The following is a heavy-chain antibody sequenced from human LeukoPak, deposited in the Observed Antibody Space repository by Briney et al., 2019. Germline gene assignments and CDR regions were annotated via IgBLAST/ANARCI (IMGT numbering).Heavy chain of an antibody. CDR2: IKQDGSEK. CDR3: ARGSPQNGWFFDY. Sequence: GGSLRLSCAASGLTFSSYWMSWVRQAPGKGLEWVANIKQDGSEKYYVDSVKGRFTISRDNAKNSLYLQMNSLRAEDTAVYYCARGSPQNGWFFDYWGQGTLVTVPS. V-gene: IGHV3-7*01. J-gene: IGHJ4*02. CDR1: GLTFSSYW. D-gene: IGHD3-10*01.